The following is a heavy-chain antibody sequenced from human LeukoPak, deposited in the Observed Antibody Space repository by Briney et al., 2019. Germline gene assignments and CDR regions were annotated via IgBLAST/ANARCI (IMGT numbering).Heavy chain of an antibody. CDR2: LSDSGGDT. V-gene: IGHV3-23*01. CDR3: AKEKQRNFDY. CDR1: GFTFSSYA. Sequence: GGSLRLSCAASGFTFSSYAMSWVRQAPGQGLEWVSTLSDSGGDTYYADSVKGRFTISRDNSKSTLYLQMNSLRAEDTAVYFCAKEKQRNFDYWGQGTLVTVSS. J-gene: IGHJ4*02.